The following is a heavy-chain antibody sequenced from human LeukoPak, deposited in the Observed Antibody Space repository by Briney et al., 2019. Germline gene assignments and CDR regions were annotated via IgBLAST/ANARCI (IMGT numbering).Heavy chain of an antibody. Sequence: GGSLRLSCVASGFTFSSSWMSWVRQAPGKGLEWVSVIYSGGSTYYADSVKGRFTNSRDNSKNTVYLQMNSLRAEDTAVYYCARETGKTSDAFDIWGQGTMVTVSS. CDR2: IYSGGST. V-gene: IGHV3-53*01. CDR1: GFTFSSSW. D-gene: IGHD1-14*01. CDR3: ARETGKTSDAFDI. J-gene: IGHJ3*02.